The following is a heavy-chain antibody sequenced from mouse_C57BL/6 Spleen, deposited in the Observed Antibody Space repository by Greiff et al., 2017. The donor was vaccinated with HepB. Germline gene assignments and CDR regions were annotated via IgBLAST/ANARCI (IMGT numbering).Heavy chain of an antibody. CDR1: GFTFSDYY. CDR2: INYDGSST. CDR3: ARVDYDYYAMDY. D-gene: IGHD1-1*01. V-gene: IGHV5-16*01. J-gene: IGHJ4*01. Sequence: EVKLVESEGGLVQPGSSMKLSCTASGFTFSDYYMAWVRQVPEKGLEWVANINYDGSSTYYLDSLKSRFIISRDNANNILYLQMSSLKSEDTATYYCARVDYDYYAMDYWGQGTSVTVSS.